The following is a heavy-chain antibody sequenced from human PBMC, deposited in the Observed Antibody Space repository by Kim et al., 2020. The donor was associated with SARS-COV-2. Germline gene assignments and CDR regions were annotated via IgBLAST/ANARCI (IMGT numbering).Heavy chain of an antibody. CDR1: GGTFSSYA. D-gene: IGHD5-12*01. CDR2: IIPIFGTA. CDR3: ARRTEYSGYDWGGMDV. J-gene: IGHJ6*02. Sequence: SVKVSCKASGGTFSSYAISWVRQAPGQGLEWMGGIIPIFGTANYAQKFQGRVTITADESTSTAYMELSSLRSEDTAVYYCARRTEYSGYDWGGMDVWGQGTTVTVSS. V-gene: IGHV1-69*13.